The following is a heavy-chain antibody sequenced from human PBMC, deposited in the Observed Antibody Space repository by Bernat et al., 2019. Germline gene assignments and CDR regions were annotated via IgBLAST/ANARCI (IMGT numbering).Heavy chain of an antibody. J-gene: IGHJ5*02. V-gene: IGHV1-69*08. CDR3: ARDPAGYGSAASWSDP. D-gene: IGHD3-10*01. CDR2: IIPILGIA. CDR1: GGTFSSYT. Sequence: QVQLVQSGAEVKKPGSSVKVSCKASGGTFSSYTISWVRQAPGQGLEWMGRIIPILGIANYAQKFQGRVTITADKSTSTAYMELSSLRSEDTAVYYCARDPAGYGSAASWSDPWGQGTLVTVSS.